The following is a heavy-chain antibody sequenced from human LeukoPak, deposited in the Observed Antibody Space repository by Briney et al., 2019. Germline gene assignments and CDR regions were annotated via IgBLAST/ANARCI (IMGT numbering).Heavy chain of an antibody. CDR2: ISSSGGST. V-gene: IGHV3-64*01. J-gene: IGHJ4*02. Sequence: GGSLRLSCSASGFTFSSYAMHWVRQAPGKGLEYVSAISSSGGSTYYANSVKGRFTTSRDNSKNTLYLQMGSLRTEDMAIYYCARGPDVVLVSHWSFFDYWGQGTLVTVSS. CDR1: GFTFSSYA. D-gene: IGHD2-8*02. CDR3: ARGPDVVLVSHWSFFDY.